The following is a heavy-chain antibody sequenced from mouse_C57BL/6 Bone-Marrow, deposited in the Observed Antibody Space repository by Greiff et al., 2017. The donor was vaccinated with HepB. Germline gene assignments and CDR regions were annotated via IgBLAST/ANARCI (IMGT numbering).Heavy chain of an antibody. CDR3: ARYDYDLVED. Sequence: EVKLMESGPGLVKPSQSLSLTCSVTGYSITSGYYWNWIRQFPGNKLEWMGYISYDGSNNYNPSLKNRISITRDTSKNQFFLKLNSVTTEDTATYYCARYDYDLVEDWGQGTLVTVSA. D-gene: IGHD2-4*01. V-gene: IGHV3-6*01. CDR2: ISYDGSN. J-gene: IGHJ3*01. CDR1: GYSITSGYY.